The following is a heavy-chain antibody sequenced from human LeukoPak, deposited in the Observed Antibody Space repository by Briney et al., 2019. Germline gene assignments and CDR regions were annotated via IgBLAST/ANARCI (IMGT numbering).Heavy chain of an antibody. Sequence: PGGSLRLSCAASGFTFSNAWMSWVRQAPGKGLEWAGRIKSKTDGGTTDYAAPVKGRFTISRDDSKNTLYLQMNSLKTEDTAVYYCTTDRPVDTAMVVYYYGMDVWGQGTTGTVS. V-gene: IGHV3-15*01. D-gene: IGHD5-18*01. J-gene: IGHJ6*02. CDR1: GFTFSNAW. CDR3: TTDRPVDTAMVVYYYGMDV. CDR2: IKSKTDGGTT.